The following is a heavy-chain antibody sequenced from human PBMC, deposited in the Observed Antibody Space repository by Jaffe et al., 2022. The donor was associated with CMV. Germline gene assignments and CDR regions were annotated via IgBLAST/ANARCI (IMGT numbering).Heavy chain of an antibody. CDR3: AIGLGGVFAPPSGFGF. CDR1: GFTFRNYA. Sequence: EVQLLESGGGLVQPGGSLRLSCAASGFTFRNYAMSWVRQAPGKGLEWLSMISGDGSTTYYADSAKGRFTISRDTSMNTLYLQMNSLRAGDTAVYYCAIGLGGVFAPPSGFGFWGRGTLVTVSS. D-gene: IGHD1-26*01. V-gene: IGHV3-23*01. J-gene: IGHJ4*02. CDR2: ISGDGSTT.